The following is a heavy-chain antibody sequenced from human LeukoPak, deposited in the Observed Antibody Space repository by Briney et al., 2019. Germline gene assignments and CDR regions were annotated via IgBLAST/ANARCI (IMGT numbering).Heavy chain of an antibody. CDR2: IHSDGSSR. Sequence: GGSLRLSCAASGFTFSRYWMHWVRQAPGKGLVWVSRIHSDGSSRNYADSVKGRFTTSRDNAKNTLYLQMNSLRVEDTAVYYCARGLVALDYWGQGTLVTVSS. CDR3: ARGLVALDY. CDR1: GFTFSRYW. V-gene: IGHV3-74*01. D-gene: IGHD2-21*01. J-gene: IGHJ4*02.